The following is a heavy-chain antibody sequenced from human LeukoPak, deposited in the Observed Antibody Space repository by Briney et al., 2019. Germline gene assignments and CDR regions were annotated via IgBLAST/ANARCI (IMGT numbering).Heavy chain of an antibody. V-gene: IGHV3-48*03. D-gene: IGHD3/OR15-3a*01. CDR2: ISSSGNTI. CDR1: GFTFSSYE. J-gene: IGHJ4*02. CDR3: ARDLSSGTGRGFDY. Sequence: GGSLRLSCAASGFTFSSYEMNWVRQAPGKGLEWVSYISSSGNTIYYADSVKGRFTISRDDAKNSLYLQMNSLRAEDTALYYCARDLSSGTGRGFDYWGQGTLVTVSS.